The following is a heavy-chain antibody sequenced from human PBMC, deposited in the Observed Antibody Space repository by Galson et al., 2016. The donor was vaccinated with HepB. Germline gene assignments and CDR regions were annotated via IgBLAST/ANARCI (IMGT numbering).Heavy chain of an antibody. CDR3: ARSSLNWNYFDY. J-gene: IGHJ4*02. CDR2: VSKDGSNK. V-gene: IGHV3-30-3*01. CDR1: GFSFSYYA. Sequence: SLRLSCAASGFSFSYYAIHWVRQPPGKGLEWVAMVSKDGSNKDYADSVKGRCIISRDNFKNTLSLQMNSLREEDTAVYYCARSSLNWNYFDYWGQGTLVTVPS. D-gene: IGHD1-1*01.